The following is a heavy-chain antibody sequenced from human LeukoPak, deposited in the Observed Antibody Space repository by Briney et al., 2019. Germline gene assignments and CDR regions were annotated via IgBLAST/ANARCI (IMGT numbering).Heavy chain of an antibody. CDR2: IYSSGST. V-gene: IGHV4-4*07. CDR1: GGSISSYY. Sequence: PSETLSLTCTDSGGSISSYYWTWIRQPAGKGLEWIGRIYSSGSTNYNPSLKSRVTMSVDTSKNQFSLRLSSVTAADAAVYYCARGPQSSGSYSVDYWGQGTLVTVSS. CDR3: ARGPQSSGSYSVDY. J-gene: IGHJ4*02. D-gene: IGHD1-26*01.